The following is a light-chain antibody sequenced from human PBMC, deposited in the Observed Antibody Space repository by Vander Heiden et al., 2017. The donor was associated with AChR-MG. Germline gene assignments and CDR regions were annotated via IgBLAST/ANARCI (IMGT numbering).Light chain of an antibody. CDR3: QQYYSTPLT. Sequence: DIVITTPPASLAVSLGDRATINCQSSHSVLSSANNKNYLAWYQQEPRQPPKMLLYWAATREAGVPDRFSGSGSRTDFTLTMSDLQAEDVAVYYCQQYYSTPLTFGGGTKVEIK. V-gene: IGKV4-1*01. CDR1: HSVLSSANNKNY. CDR2: WAA. J-gene: IGKJ4*01.